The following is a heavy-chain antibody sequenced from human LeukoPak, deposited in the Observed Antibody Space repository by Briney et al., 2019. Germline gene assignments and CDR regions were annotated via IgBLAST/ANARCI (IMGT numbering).Heavy chain of an antibody. D-gene: IGHD2-2*01. V-gene: IGHV4-59*01. CDR2: IYYSGST. CDR1: GGSISSYY. J-gene: IGHJ4*02. Sequence: PSETLSLTCTVSGGSISSYYWSWIRQPPGKGLEWMGYIYYSGSTNYNPSLKSRVTISVDTSKNQFSLKLSSVTAADTAVYYCAREALPGYDLDYWGQGTLVTVSS. CDR3: AREALPGYDLDY.